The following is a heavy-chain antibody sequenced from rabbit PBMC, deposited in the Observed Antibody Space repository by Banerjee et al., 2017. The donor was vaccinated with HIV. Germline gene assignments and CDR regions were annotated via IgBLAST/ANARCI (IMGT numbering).Heavy chain of an antibody. Sequence: KGLEWIGCIYTGDGSTYYANWAKGRFTISKTSSTTVTLQMTSLTAADTATYFCARDFSWTNLWGPGTLVTVS. V-gene: IGHV1S40*01. CDR3: ARDFSWTNL. J-gene: IGHJ4*01. D-gene: IGHD4-2*01. CDR2: IYTGDGST.